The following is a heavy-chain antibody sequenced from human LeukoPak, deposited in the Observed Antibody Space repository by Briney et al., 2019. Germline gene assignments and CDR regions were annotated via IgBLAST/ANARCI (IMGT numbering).Heavy chain of an antibody. J-gene: IGHJ6*02. CDR2: INHSGST. CDR1: GGSFSGYY. D-gene: IGHD5-18*01. Sequence: SETLSLTCAVYGGSFSGYYWSWIRQPPGKGLEWIGEINHSGSTSYNPSLKSRVTISVDTSKNQFSLKLSSVTAADTAVYYCARGRGYSYGYSYYYYGMDVWGQGTTVTVSS. CDR3: ARGRGYSYGYSYYYYGMDV. V-gene: IGHV4-34*01.